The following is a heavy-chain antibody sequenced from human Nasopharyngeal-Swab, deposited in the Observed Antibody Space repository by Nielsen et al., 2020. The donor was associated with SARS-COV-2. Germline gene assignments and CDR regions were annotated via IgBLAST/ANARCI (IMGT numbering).Heavy chain of an antibody. Sequence: SQTLSLTCAISGDSVSSNSAAWNWSRQSPSRGLEWLGRTYYRSKWYNDYAVSVKSRITINPDTSKNQFSLQLNSVTPEDTAVYYCARVINRPSQCSSTSCYDAFDIWGQGTMVTVSS. CDR3: ARVINRPSQCSSTSCYDAFDI. V-gene: IGHV6-1*01. D-gene: IGHD2-2*01. CDR2: TYYRSKWYN. CDR1: GDSVSSNSAA. J-gene: IGHJ3*02.